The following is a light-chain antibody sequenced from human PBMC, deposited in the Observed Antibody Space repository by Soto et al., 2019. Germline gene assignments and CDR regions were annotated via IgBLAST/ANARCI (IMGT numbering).Light chain of an antibody. J-gene: IGLJ3*02. CDR2: SNN. Sequence: QSVLTQPPSASGTPGQWVTISCSGSSSNIGSNTVNWYQLLPGTAPKLLIYSNNQRPSGVPDRFSGSKSGTSASLAISGLQYEDEADYYCAAWDDSLNGRGVFGGGTKVTVL. V-gene: IGLV1-44*01. CDR1: SSNIGSNT. CDR3: AAWDDSLNGRGV.